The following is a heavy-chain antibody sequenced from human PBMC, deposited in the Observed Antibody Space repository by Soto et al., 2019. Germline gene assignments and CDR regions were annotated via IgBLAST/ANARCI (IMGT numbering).Heavy chain of an antibody. J-gene: IGHJ3*02. Sequence: SVKVSCKASGYTFPGYHMHWVRQAPGQGLEWMGWINPNSGGTNYAQKFQGWVTMTRDTSISTAYMELSRLRSDDTAVYYCARAYSGYDPLLAFDIWGQGTMVTVSS. CDR2: INPNSGGT. CDR1: GYTFPGYH. V-gene: IGHV1-2*04. D-gene: IGHD5-12*01. CDR3: ARAYSGYDPLLAFDI.